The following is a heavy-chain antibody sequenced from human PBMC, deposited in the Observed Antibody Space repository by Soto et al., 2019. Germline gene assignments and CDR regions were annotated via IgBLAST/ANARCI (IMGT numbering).Heavy chain of an antibody. CDR1: GYTFTSYG. J-gene: IGHJ4*02. CDR2: ISAYNGNT. CDR3: ARAGYGSGSYYMIAY. V-gene: IGHV1-18*01. Sequence: ASVKVSCKASGYTFTSYGISWVRQAPGQGLEWMGWISAYNGNTNYAQKLQGRVTMTRNTSISTAYMELSSLRSEDTAIYYCARAGYGSGSYYMIAYWGQGTLVTVSS. D-gene: IGHD3-10*01.